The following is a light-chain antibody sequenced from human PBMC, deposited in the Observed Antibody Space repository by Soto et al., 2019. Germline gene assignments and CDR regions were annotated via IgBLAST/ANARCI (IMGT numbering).Light chain of an antibody. CDR3: SLYTSSSTLL. V-gene: IGLV2-14*01. CDR2: EVT. CDR1: SSDVGDYNY. Sequence: QSALTQPASVSGSPGQSITISCTGTSSDVGDYNYVSWYQQHPGKAPKLMIFEVTNRPSGVSNRFSGSKSGNTASLTISGLQAEDEADYYCSLYTSSSTLLFGGGTKLTVL. J-gene: IGLJ3*02.